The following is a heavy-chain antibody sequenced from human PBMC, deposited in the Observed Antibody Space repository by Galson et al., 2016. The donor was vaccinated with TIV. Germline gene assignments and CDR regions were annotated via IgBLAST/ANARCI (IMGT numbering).Heavy chain of an antibody. CDR3: ARGMHRLSITFDS. CDR2: IGANSGDT. J-gene: IGHJ4*02. V-gene: IGHV1-18*01. Sequence: SVKVSCKASGYTFSKYGISWVRQAPGQGLEWVGWIGANSGDTNSAQKLQGRVTLATDTSTSTAYMELRSLRSDDTAVYYCARGMHRLSITFDSWGQGTLVPVSS. D-gene: IGHD6-25*01. CDR1: GYTFSKYG.